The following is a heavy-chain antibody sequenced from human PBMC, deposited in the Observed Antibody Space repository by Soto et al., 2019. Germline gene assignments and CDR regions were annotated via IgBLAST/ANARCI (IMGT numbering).Heavy chain of an antibody. CDR2: TDHSWNP. Sequence: QLQLQESGSRLVKSSETLSLTCAVAGDTISTGGYSWAWIRQPPGKALEWLGPTDHSWNPYYNPDTDSRVLISRDRSQNQFYLKLSSVTAADTAVYYCARETYVDYVGYFDPWGQGTLVPVSS. D-gene: IGHD4-17*01. CDR3: ARETYVDYVGYFDP. CDR1: GDTISTGGYS. J-gene: IGHJ5*02. V-gene: IGHV4-30-2*01.